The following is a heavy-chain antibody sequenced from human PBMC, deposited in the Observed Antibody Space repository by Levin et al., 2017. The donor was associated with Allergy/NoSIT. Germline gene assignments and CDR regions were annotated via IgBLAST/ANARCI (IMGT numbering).Heavy chain of an antibody. CDR1: GFTFSSYG. CDR3: ARGEVGNPGY. V-gene: IGHV3-33*01. CDR2: IWYDGSNK. J-gene: IGHJ4*02. D-gene: IGHD4-23*01. Sequence: GGSLRLSCAASGFTFSSYGMHWVRQAPGKGLEWVALIWYDGSNKYCADSVKGRFTISRDNSKNTLYLQMNSLRVEDTAVYYCARGEVGNPGYWGQGTLVTVSS.